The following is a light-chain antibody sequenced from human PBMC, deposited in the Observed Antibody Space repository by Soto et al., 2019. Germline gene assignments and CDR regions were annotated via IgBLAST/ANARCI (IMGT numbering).Light chain of an antibody. CDR3: QQYSTYPLT. Sequence: DVQMTQSPSNLSASIGDTVTITCRASQIVGKWLAWYQQKPGKAPKLLINDVSNLEIGVPSRFSGSGSGTEFTLTISSLDPDDFATYYCQQYSTYPLTFGGRTRVDI. J-gene: IGKJ4*01. V-gene: IGKV1-5*01. CDR2: DVS. CDR1: QIVGKW.